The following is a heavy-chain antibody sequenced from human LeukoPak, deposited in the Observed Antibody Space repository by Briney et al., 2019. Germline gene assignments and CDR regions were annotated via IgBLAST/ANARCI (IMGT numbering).Heavy chain of an antibody. CDR2: INQDGSDK. V-gene: IGHV3-7*01. CDR1: GLTFSIHW. J-gene: IGHJ4*02. CDR3: VGGDY. Sequence: GGSLRLSCAASGLTFSIHWMNWVRQAPGKGLECVANINQDGSDKYYVDSVKGRFTISRDNTKNSLYLQMNSLRAEDTAVYYCVGGDYGGQGTLVTVSS.